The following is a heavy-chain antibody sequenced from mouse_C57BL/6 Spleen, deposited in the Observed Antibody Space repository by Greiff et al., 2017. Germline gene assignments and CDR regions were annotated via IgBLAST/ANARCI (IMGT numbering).Heavy chain of an antibody. V-gene: IGHV1-82*01. Sequence: QVQLKESGPELVQPGASVKISCKASGYAFSSSWMNWVKQRPGKGLEWIGRIYPGAGDSNYNGKFKGKAPLTADKTSSTAYMQLSSLTSEDSAVYFCSREEGTQATPAYWGQGTTLTVSS. D-gene: IGHD3-2*02. CDR3: SREEGTQATPAY. CDR1: GYAFSSSW. CDR2: IYPGAGDS. J-gene: IGHJ2*01.